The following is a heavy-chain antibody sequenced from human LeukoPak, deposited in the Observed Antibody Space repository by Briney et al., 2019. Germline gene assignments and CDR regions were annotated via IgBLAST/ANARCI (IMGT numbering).Heavy chain of an antibody. D-gene: IGHD4-23*01. CDR3: ARTVARIGY. CDR2: ISSSGSNI. J-gene: IGHJ4*02. V-gene: IGHV3-48*03. Sequence: PGGSLRLSCAASGFTFSSYEMNWVRQAPGKGLEWVSHISSSGSNIYYTDSVKGRFTISRDNSKNSLYLQMNSLRAEDTAIYYCARTVARIGYWGQGTLVTVSS. CDR1: GFTFSSYE.